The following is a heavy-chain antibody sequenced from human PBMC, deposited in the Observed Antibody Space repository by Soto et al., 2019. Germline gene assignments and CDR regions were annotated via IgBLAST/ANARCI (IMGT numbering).Heavy chain of an antibody. V-gene: IGHV1-18*01. D-gene: IGHD4-4*01. CDR2: ISAYNGNT. CDR3: ARGPPGRLQHSCGMDV. Sequence: QVQLVQSGAEVKKPGASVKVSCKASGYTFTSYGISWVRQAPGQGLEWMGWISAYNGNTNYAQKLQGRVTMTTDTTPTTAYLELRSLSSDATAEHYCARGPPGRLQHSCGMDVWGQGTTVSVSS. J-gene: IGHJ6*02. CDR1: GYTFTSYG.